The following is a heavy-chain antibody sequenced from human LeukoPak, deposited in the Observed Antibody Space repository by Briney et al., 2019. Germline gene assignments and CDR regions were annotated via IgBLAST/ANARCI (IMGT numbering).Heavy chain of an antibody. CDR2: IYHSGST. D-gene: IGHD3-16*01. V-gene: IGHV4-38-2*02. J-gene: IGHJ4*02. CDR3: AMEWGNRGF. CDR1: GYSISSGYY. Sequence: SETLSLTCTVSGYSISSGYYWGWIRQPPGKGLEWIGSIYHSGSTYYNPSLKSRVTISVDTSKNQFSLKLSSVTAADTAVYYCAMEWGNRGFWGQGTLVTVSS.